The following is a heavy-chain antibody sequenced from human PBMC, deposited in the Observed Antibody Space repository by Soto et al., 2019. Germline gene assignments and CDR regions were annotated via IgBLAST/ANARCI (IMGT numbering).Heavy chain of an antibody. V-gene: IGHV3-9*01. Sequence: EVQLVESGGGLVQPGRSLRLSCAASGFTCDDYAMHWVRQAPGKGLEWVSGISWNSGSIGYADSVKGRFTISRDNAKNSLYLQMNSLRAEDTALYYCAKGYYYYGMDVWGQGTTVTVSS. CDR2: ISWNSGSI. CDR1: GFTCDDYA. CDR3: AKGYYYYGMDV. J-gene: IGHJ6*02.